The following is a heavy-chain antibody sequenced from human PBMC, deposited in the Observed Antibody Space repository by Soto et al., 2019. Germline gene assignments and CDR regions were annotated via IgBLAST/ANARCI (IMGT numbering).Heavy chain of an antibody. CDR2: ISGKNGNT. Sequence: QVHLVQSGGELKKPGASVKVSCKASGYSFSDFGITWVRQAPGQGLEWMGWISGKNGNTNYAQNVQGRVTLTADPSTSAAYMEMSALTSDDTGIYYCARSDYYEDTGKFENWGQGTPVTVSS. CDR3: ARSDYYEDTGKFEN. V-gene: IGHV1-18*04. J-gene: IGHJ4*02. D-gene: IGHD4-17*01. CDR1: GYSFSDFG.